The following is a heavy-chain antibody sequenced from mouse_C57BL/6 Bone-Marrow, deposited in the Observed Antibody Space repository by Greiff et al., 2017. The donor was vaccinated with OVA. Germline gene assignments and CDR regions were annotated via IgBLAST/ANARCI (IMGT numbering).Heavy chain of an antibody. V-gene: IGHV10-1*01. CDR2: IRSKSNNYAT. D-gene: IGHD4-1*01. J-gene: IGHJ4*01. CDR3: VRLTGNYAMDY. Sequence: DAGGGLVQPKGSLKLSCAASGFSFNTYAMNWVRQAPGKGLEWVARIRSKSNNYATYYADSVKDRFTISRDDSESMLYLQMNNLKTEDTAMYYCVRLTGNYAMDYWGQGTSVTVSS. CDR1: GFSFNTYA.